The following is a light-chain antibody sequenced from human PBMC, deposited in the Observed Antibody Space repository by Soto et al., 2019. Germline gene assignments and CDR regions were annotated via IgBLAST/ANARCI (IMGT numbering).Light chain of an antibody. J-gene: IGKJ5*01. Sequence: EIVLTQSQGTLALSPWERATHSSRASQSVSSSYLAWYQQKPGQAPRLLIYDASSRATGVPARFSGSGSGTDFTLTISSLEPEDFAVYYCHHRGNGITFGQGTRLEIK. CDR3: HHRGNGIT. CDR2: DAS. CDR1: QSVSSSY. V-gene: IGKV3D-20*02.